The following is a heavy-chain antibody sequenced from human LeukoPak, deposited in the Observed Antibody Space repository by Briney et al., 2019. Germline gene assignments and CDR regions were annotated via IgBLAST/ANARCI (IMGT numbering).Heavy chain of an antibody. CDR3: ARDIYDSSGYYFSFDY. D-gene: IGHD3-22*01. Sequence: GGSLRLSCAASGFTFSSYAKHWVRQAPGKGLEWVAVISYDGSNKYYADSVKGRFTISRDNSKNTLYLQMNSLRAEDTAVYYCARDIYDSSGYYFSFDYWGQGTLVTVSS. J-gene: IGHJ4*02. CDR1: GFTFSSYA. CDR2: ISYDGSNK. V-gene: IGHV3-30-3*01.